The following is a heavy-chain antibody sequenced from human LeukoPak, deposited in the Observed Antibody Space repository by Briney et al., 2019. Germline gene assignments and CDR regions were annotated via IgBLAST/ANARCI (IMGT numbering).Heavy chain of an antibody. CDR2: IYYSGST. V-gene: IGHV4-59*08. CDR3: ARLFPSYDYVWGSYRINAFDI. D-gene: IGHD3-16*02. J-gene: IGHJ3*02. CDR1: GGSISSYY. Sequence: SETLSLTCTVSGGSISSYYWSWIRQPPGKGLEWIGYIYYSGSTNYNPSLKSRVAISVDTSKNQFSLKLSSVTAADTAEYYCARLFPSYDYVWGSYRINAFDIWGQGTMVTVSS.